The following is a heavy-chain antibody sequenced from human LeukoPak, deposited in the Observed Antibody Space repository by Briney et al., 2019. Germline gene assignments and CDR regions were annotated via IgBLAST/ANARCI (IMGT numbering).Heavy chain of an antibody. CDR1: GGSISSSSYY. J-gene: IGHJ4*02. D-gene: IGHD5-18*01. V-gene: IGHV4-39*01. Sequence: SETLSLTCTVSGGSISSSSYYWGWIRQPPGKGPEWIGSIYYSGSTYYNPSLKSRVTISVDTSKNQFSLKLSSVTAADTAVYYCARQSASWIQLWLGHFDYWGQGTLVTVSS. CDR2: IYYSGST. CDR3: ARQSASWIQLWLGHFDY.